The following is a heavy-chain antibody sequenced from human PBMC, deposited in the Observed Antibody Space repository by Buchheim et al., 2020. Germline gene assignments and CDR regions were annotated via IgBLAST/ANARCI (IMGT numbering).Heavy chain of an antibody. D-gene: IGHD3-3*01. Sequence: QVQLVESGGGVVQPGRSLRLSCAASGFTFSSYGMHWVRQAPGKGLEWVAVIWYDGSNKYYADSVKGRFTISRDNSKNTLYLQMNSLGAEDTAVYYCARVGYDFWSGYYTGIFWHYYYYYMDVWGKGTT. CDR1: GFTFSSYG. V-gene: IGHV3-33*01. J-gene: IGHJ6*03. CDR2: IWYDGSNK. CDR3: ARVGYDFWSGYYTGIFWHYYYYYMDV.